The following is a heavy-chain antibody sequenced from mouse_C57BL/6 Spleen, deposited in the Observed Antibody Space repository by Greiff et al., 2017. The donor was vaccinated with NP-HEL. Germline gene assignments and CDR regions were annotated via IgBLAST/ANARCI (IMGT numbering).Heavy chain of an antibody. CDR2: IRSKSNNYAT. V-gene: IGHV10-1*01. J-gene: IGHJ2*01. D-gene: IGHD1-1*01. CDR3: VRQGYGSSYFDY. CDR1: GFSFNTYA. Sequence: EVKLVESGGGLVQPKGSLKLSCAASGFSFNTYAMNWVRQAPGKGLEWVARIRSKSNNYATYYADSVKDRFTISRDDSESMLYLQMNNLKTEDTAMYYCVRQGYGSSYFDYWGQGTTLTVSS.